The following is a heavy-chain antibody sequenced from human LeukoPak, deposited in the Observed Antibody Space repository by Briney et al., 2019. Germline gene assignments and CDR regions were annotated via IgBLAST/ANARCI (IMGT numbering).Heavy chain of an antibody. CDR2: INSDGSST. Sequence: PGGSLRFSCAASGFTFSSYWMHWVRQAPGKGLVWVSRINSDGSSTSYADSVKGRFTISRDNAKNTLYLQMNTLRAEDTAVYYCVSIPGDWGQGILVTVSS. D-gene: IGHD7-27*01. CDR3: VSIPGD. V-gene: IGHV3-74*01. CDR1: GFTFSSYW. J-gene: IGHJ4*02.